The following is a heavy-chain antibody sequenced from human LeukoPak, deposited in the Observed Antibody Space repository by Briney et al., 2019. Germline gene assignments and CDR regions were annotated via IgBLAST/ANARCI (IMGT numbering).Heavy chain of an antibody. D-gene: IGHD3-22*01. CDR3: AKVPPNYYDSSGLSDY. CDR1: GFTFSSYA. CDR2: ISGSGGST. Sequence: HPGGPLRLSCAASGFTFSSYAMSWVRQAPGKGLEWVSAISGSGGSTYYADSVKGRFTISRDNSKNTLYLQMNSLRAEDTAVYYCAKVPPNYYDSSGLSDYWGQGTLVTVSS. V-gene: IGHV3-23*01. J-gene: IGHJ4*02.